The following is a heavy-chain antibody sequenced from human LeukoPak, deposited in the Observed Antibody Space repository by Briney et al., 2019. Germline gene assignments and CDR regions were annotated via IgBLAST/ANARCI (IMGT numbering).Heavy chain of an antibody. D-gene: IGHD4-17*01. Sequence: ASVKVSCKAFGYTFTGYYMHGVRQAPGQGLEWMGWINPNSGGTNYAQKFQGRVTMTRDTSISTAYMELSRLRSDDTAVYFCARVSVYGDLRTPASFDYWGQGTLVTVSS. CDR2: INPNSGGT. CDR3: ARVSVYGDLRTPASFDY. CDR1: GYTFTGYY. V-gene: IGHV1-2*02. J-gene: IGHJ4*02.